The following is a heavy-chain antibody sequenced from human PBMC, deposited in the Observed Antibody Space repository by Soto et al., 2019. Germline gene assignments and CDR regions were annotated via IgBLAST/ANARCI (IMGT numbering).Heavy chain of an antibody. J-gene: IGHJ4*02. CDR1: GYSFTSYW. D-gene: IGHD6-19*01. CDR3: ARLEAVAGIRLLEPNDC. V-gene: IGHV5-10-1*01. Sequence: GESLKISCKGSGYSFTSYWISWVRQMPGKGLEWMGRIDPSDSYTNYSPSFQGHVTISADKSISTAYLQWSSLKASDTAMYYCARLEAVAGIRLLEPNDCLGEGTLVTGSS. CDR2: IDPSDSYT.